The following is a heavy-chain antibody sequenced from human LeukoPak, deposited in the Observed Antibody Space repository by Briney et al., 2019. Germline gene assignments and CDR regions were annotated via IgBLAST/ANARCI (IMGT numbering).Heavy chain of an antibody. CDR3: ARELVLAGGFDC. J-gene: IGHJ4*02. D-gene: IGHD2-8*02. V-gene: IGHV3-53*01. Sequence: GSLRLSCAASGFTVSSNYMSWVGQTPGKGLEWVSVIFSGGSKSFADSVKGRFTMSRDESKNTLFLHMNSLRAEDTAVYYCARELVLAGGFDCWGQAAMATASS. CDR2: IFSGGSK. CDR1: GFTVSSNY.